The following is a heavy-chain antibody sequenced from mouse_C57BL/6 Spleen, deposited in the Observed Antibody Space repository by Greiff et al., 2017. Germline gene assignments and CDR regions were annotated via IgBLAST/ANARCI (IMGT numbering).Heavy chain of an antibody. J-gene: IGHJ4*01. CDR2: IWTGGGT. Sequence: VQLVESGPGLVAPSPSLSITCTVSGFSFTSYAISWVRQPPGKGLEWLGVIWTGGGTNYNSALKSRQSIIKDNSKRQVFLKMNSLQTDDTARYYCARDAPSSVLLGAMDYWGQGTSVTVSS. CDR3: ARDAPSSVLLGAMDY. V-gene: IGHV2-9-1*01. CDR1: GFSFTSYA. D-gene: IGHD1-1*02.